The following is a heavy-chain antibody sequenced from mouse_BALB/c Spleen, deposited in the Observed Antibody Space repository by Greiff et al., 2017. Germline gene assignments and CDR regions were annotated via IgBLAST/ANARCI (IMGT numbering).Heavy chain of an antibody. CDR1: GYTFSSYW. Sequence: VQLPQSGAELMKPGASVKISCKATGYTFSSYWIEWVKQRPGHGLEWIGEILPGSGSTNYNEKFKGKATFTADTSSNTAYMQLSSLTSEDSAVYYCARHGNFFAYWGQGTLVTVSA. J-gene: IGHJ3*01. V-gene: IGHV1-9*01. D-gene: IGHD2-1*01. CDR3: ARHGNFFAY. CDR2: ILPGSGST.